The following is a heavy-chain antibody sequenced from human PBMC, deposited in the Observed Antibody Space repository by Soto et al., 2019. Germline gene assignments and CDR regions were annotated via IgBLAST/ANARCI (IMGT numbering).Heavy chain of an antibody. Sequence: GGSLRLSCAASGFTFSSYAMHWVRQAPGKGLEWVAVISYDGSNKYYADSVKGRFTISRDNSKNTLYLQMNSLRVEDTAVYYCASGRSGYSSDDAFDIWGQGTMVTVSS. CDR3: ASGRSGYSSDDAFDI. J-gene: IGHJ3*02. CDR2: ISYDGSNK. CDR1: GFTFSSYA. D-gene: IGHD3-22*01. V-gene: IGHV3-30-3*01.